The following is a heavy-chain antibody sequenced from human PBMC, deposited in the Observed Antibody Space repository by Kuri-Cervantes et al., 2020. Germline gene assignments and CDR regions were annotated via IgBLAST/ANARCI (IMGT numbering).Heavy chain of an antibody. Sequence: SVKVSCKASGGTFSSYAISWVRQAPGQGLEWMGGIIPIFGTANYAQKFQGRVTITADESTSTAYMELSSLRSEDTAVYYCARGRLLLWASLRGELYYMDAWGKGTTVTVSS. D-gene: IGHD3-10*01. CDR1: GGTFSSYA. CDR2: IIPIFGTA. CDR3: ARGRLLLWASLRGELYYMDA. V-gene: IGHV1-69*13. J-gene: IGHJ6*03.